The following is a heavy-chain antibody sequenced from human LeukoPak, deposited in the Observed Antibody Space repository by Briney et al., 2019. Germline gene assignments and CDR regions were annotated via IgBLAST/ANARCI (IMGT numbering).Heavy chain of an antibody. D-gene: IGHD5-18*01. Sequence: SETLSLTCTVSGGSISSSSYYWGWIRQPPGKGLEWIGSIYYSGSTYYNPSLKSRVTISVDTSKNQFSLKLSSVTAADTAVYYCASRGYKRPFDYWGQGTRVTVSS. CDR3: ASRGYKRPFDY. V-gene: IGHV4-39*07. CDR2: IYYSGST. J-gene: IGHJ4*02. CDR1: GGSISSSSYY.